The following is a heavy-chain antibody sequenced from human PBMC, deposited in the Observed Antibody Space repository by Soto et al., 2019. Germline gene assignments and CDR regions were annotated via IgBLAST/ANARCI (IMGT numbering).Heavy chain of an antibody. V-gene: IGHV4-31*03. Sequence: QVQLQESGPGLVKPSQTLSLTCTVSGDSIGSGGSYWSWIRQRPGKGLEWLGFIYPRGSTRYNPSLKGRVSLAIDTSKNQFSLRLSSVTAADTAVFYCARGFYGSGSYFKAYFDLWGQGNLVAVS. CDR1: GDSIGSGGSY. D-gene: IGHD3-10*01. CDR2: IYPRGST. CDR3: ARGFYGSGSYFKAYFDL. J-gene: IGHJ4*02.